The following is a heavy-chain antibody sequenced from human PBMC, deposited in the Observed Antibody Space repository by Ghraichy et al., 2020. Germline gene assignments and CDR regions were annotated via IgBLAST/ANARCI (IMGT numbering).Heavy chain of an antibody. D-gene: IGHD6-19*01. Sequence: GESLRLSCAASGFTFSSYSMNWVRQAPGKGLEWVSSISSSSSYIYYADSVKGRFTISRDNAKNSLYLQMNSLRAEDTAVYYCARHVSSGWSYFDYWGQGTLVTVSS. J-gene: IGHJ4*02. V-gene: IGHV3-21*01. CDR3: ARHVSSGWSYFDY. CDR2: ISSSSSYI. CDR1: GFTFSSYS.